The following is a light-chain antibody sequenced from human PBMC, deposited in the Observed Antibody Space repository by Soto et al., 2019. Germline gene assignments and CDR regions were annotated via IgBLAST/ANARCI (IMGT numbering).Light chain of an antibody. V-gene: IGLV1-47*02. CDR3: AAWDDSLSGRV. CDR2: SNN. Sequence: QPVLTQPHSASGTPGQRVTISCSGSSSNIGSNYVYWYQQLPGTAPKLLIYSNNQRPSGVPDRFSGSKSGTSASLAISGLRSEDEADYYCAAWDDSLSGRVFGGGTKLTV. CDR1: SSNIGSNY. J-gene: IGLJ3*02.